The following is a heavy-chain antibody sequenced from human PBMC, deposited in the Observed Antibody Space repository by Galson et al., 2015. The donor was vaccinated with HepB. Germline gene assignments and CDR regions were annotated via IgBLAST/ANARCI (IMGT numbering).Heavy chain of an antibody. D-gene: IGHD2-2*01. V-gene: IGHV1-18*01. CDR1: GYTFTSYG. CDR2: ISAYNGNT. CDR3: ARVVGDIVVVPAATADAFDI. Sequence: SVKVSCKASGYTFTSYGISWVRQAPGQGLEWMGWISAYNGNTNCAQKLQGRVTMTTDTSTSTAYMELRSLRSDDTAVYYCARVVGDIVVVPAATADAFDIWGQGTMVTVSS. J-gene: IGHJ3*02.